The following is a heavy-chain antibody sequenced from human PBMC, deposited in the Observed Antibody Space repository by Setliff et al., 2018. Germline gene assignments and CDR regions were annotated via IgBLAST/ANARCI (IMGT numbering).Heavy chain of an antibody. J-gene: IGHJ4*02. V-gene: IGHV4-31*03. Sequence: SSETLSLTCTVSGDSISSGSYYWNWIRQHPEKGLEWLGYIFHSGSTHYNSSLKSRITISIDTSKNHFSPELNSVTAADSAVYYCARVADGSGSFYLGFDYWGQGILVTVSS. CDR2: IFHSGST. CDR1: GDSISSGSYY. D-gene: IGHD3-10*01. CDR3: ARVADGSGSFYLGFDY.